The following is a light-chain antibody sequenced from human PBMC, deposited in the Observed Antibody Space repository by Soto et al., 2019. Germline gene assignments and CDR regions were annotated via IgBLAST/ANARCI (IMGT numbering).Light chain of an antibody. CDR1: QSVSSAY. V-gene: IGKV3-20*01. J-gene: IGKJ1*01. Sequence: EIVLTQSPGTLSLSPGEMATLSCMASQSVSSAYLAWYQQKPGQAPRLLIYNVSRRATGIPDRFSGSGSGTDFTLTVSRLEPEDFAVYYCQQYGASPETFGQGTKVDI. CDR3: QQYGASPET. CDR2: NVS.